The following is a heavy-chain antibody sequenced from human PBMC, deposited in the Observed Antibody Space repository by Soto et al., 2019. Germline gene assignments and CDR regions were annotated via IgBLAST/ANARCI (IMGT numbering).Heavy chain of an antibody. Sequence: SETLSLTCTVSGGSLRNFFWSWIRQPPGKGLEWIGHIYSSGKTDYNPSLETRVTMSIDTSMNQSSLKLSSVTAADTAVYFCARRWGRTFDYWGQGTLVTVPS. CDR2: IYSSGKT. D-gene: IGHD7-27*01. CDR3: ARRWGRTFDY. CDR1: GGSLRNFF. V-gene: IGHV4-4*08. J-gene: IGHJ4*02.